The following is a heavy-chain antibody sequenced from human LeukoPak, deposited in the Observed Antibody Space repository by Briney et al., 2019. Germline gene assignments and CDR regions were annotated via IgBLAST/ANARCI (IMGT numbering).Heavy chain of an antibody. CDR2: IYTSGST. V-gene: IGHV4-61*02. J-gene: IGHJ3*02. Sequence: SETLSLTCTVSGGSISSGSYYWSWIRRPAGKGLEWIGRIYTSGSTNYDPSLKSRVTISVDTSKNQFSLKLSSVTAADTAVYYCARDPGPFPSSGAFDIWGQGTMVTVSS. CDR3: ARDPGPFPSSGAFDI. CDR1: GGSISSGSYY. D-gene: IGHD3-10*01.